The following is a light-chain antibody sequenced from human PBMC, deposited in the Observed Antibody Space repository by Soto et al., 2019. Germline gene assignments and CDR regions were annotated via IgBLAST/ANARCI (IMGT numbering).Light chain of an antibody. CDR1: SSNIGSTT. V-gene: IGLV1-44*01. CDR2: NNN. Sequence: QSVLTQPPSASGTPGQRGTIACSGRSSNIGSTTVKWYQQLPGTAPKLLIYNNNQRPSGVPDRFSGSKSGTSASLAISGLQSEDEADYYCAAWDDSLNGVVFGGGTKLTVL. CDR3: AAWDDSLNGVV. J-gene: IGLJ3*02.